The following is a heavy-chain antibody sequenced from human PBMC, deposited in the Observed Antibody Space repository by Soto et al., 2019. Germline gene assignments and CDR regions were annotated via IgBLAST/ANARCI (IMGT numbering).Heavy chain of an antibody. Sequence: SETLSLTCAVYGGSFSGYYWSWIRQPPGKGLEWIGEINHSGSTNYNPSLKSRVTISVDTSKNQFSLKLSSVTAADTAVYYCARGVLPSGSSGDCWSGYQAPPYYFDYSGQATLVTVSS. J-gene: IGHJ4*02. D-gene: IGHD3-3*01. V-gene: IGHV4-34*01. CDR3: ARGVLPSGSSGDCWSGYQAPPYYFDY. CDR1: GGSFSGYY. CDR2: INHSGST.